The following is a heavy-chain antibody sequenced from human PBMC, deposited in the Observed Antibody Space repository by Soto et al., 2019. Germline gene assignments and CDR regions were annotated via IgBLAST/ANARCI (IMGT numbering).Heavy chain of an antibody. D-gene: IGHD2-8*01. CDR3: ATSPQWGRLDY. CDR2: IIPIFGTA. V-gene: IGHV1-69*13. J-gene: IGHJ4*02. Sequence: SVKVSCKASGYTFTTYGISWVRQAPGQGLEWMGGIIPIFGTANYAQKFQGRVTITADASTSTAYMELSRLRSEDTAVYFCATSPQWGRLDYWGQGTLVTVS. CDR1: GYTFTTYG.